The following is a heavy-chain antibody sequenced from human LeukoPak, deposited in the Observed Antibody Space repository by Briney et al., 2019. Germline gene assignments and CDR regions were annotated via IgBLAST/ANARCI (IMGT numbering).Heavy chain of an antibody. D-gene: IGHD3-9*01. J-gene: IGHJ3*02. CDR2: ISSSSSYI. CDR3: ARDSGSYYDILTGYSPGAFDI. CDR1: GFTFSSYS. Sequence: GGSLRLSCAASGFTFSSYSMNWVRQAPGKGLEWVSSISSSSSYIYYADSVKGRFTISRDNAKNSLYLQMNSLRAEDTAVYYCARDSGSYYDILTGYSPGAFDIWGQGTMVTVSS. V-gene: IGHV3-21*01.